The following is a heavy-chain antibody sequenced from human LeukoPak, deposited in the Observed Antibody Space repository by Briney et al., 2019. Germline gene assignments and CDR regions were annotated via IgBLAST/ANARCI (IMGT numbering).Heavy chain of an antibody. V-gene: IGHV1-69*05. Sequence: GASVKVSCKASGGTFSSYAISWVRQAPGQGLEWMGRIIPIFGTANYAQKFQGRVTTTTDESTSTAYMELSSLRSEDTAVYYCARGGDYYDSSGYYDYFDYWGQGTLVTVSS. CDR3: ARGGDYYDSSGYYDYFDY. D-gene: IGHD3-22*01. J-gene: IGHJ4*02. CDR2: IIPIFGTA. CDR1: GGTFSSYA.